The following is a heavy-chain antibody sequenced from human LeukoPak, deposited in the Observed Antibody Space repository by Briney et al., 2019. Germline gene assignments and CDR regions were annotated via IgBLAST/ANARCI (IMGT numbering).Heavy chain of an antibody. CDR2: ISSSSSYI. Sequence: GGSLRLSCAASGFTFSSYSMNWVRQAPGKGLEWVSSISSSSSYIYYADSVKGRFTISRDNAKNSLYLQMNSLRAEDTAVYYCARDPSGWYSFDYWGQGTLVTVSS. D-gene: IGHD6-19*01. CDR1: GFTFSSYS. J-gene: IGHJ4*02. CDR3: ARDPSGWYSFDY. V-gene: IGHV3-21*01.